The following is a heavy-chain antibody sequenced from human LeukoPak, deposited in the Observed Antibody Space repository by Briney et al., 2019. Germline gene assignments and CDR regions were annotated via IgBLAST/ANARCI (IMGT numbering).Heavy chain of an antibody. CDR2: IWYDGSNK. CDR1: GFTFSSYG. Sequence: PGRSLRLSCAASGFTFSSYGMHWVRQAPGKGLEWVAVIWYDGSNKYYADSVKGRFTISRDNSKNTLYLQMNSLRAEDTAVYYCASSYCTNGVCYNGGLPLPQPYYYYYYGMDVWGQGTTVTVSS. V-gene: IGHV3-33*01. D-gene: IGHD2-8*01. J-gene: IGHJ6*02. CDR3: ASSYCTNGVCYNGGLPLPQPYYYYYYGMDV.